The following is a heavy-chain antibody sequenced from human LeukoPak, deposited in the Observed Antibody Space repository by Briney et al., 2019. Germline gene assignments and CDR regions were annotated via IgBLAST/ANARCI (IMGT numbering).Heavy chain of an antibody. CDR1: GGSISAYY. CDR3: ARVPAIGDYYYYYMDV. V-gene: IGHV4-4*07. J-gene: IGHJ6*03. Sequence: SETLSLTCSVSGGSISAYYWSWIRQSAGKGLEWIGRIYKSGSSNYNPSLKSRVSMSVDSSKNHFSLNLTSVTAEDTAVYYCARVPAIGDYYYYYMDVWGKGTTVTVSS. CDR2: IYKSGSS. D-gene: IGHD2-2*02.